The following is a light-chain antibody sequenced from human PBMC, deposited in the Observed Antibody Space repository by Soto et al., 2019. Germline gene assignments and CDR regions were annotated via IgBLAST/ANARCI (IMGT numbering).Light chain of an antibody. Sequence: EIVLTQSPATLSLSPGERATLSCRATQSVSSYLAWYQQKPGQAPRLLIYDASNRATGITARFGGSGSGTDFTLTISALEPEDFAVYYCQQRSSWPLTFGGGTKVEIK. CDR1: QSVSSY. CDR3: QQRSSWPLT. CDR2: DAS. J-gene: IGKJ4*01. V-gene: IGKV3-11*01.